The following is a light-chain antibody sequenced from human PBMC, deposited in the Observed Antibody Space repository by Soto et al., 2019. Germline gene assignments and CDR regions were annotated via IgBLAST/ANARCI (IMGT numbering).Light chain of an antibody. Sequence: IVLTQSPGTVAVSPGERVTLSCRASQSVDSTYLAWYQQRPGQAPRLLIFGASTKATGIPDRFSGSGAGTDFTLTISSLEPEDSAVYYCQQYGSSPRTFGQGTKVEIK. J-gene: IGKJ1*01. CDR3: QQYGSSPRT. CDR2: GAS. CDR1: QSVDSTY. V-gene: IGKV3-20*01.